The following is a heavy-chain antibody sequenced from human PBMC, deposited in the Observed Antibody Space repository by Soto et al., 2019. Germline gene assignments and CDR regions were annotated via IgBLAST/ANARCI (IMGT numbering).Heavy chain of an antibody. J-gene: IGHJ4*02. CDR3: ARSGYSFAWGF. D-gene: IGHD5-18*01. Sequence: EVQLVESGGGLLPPGGSLRLSCAASGFLVNSAYMTWVRQAPGKGLEWLSMINSDGSTLYAESVKGRFTISRDNSKNSLDLQMNSLRAEDTAMYYCARSGYSFAWGFWGQGTLV. V-gene: IGHV3-53*01. CDR1: GFLVNSAY. CDR2: INSDGST.